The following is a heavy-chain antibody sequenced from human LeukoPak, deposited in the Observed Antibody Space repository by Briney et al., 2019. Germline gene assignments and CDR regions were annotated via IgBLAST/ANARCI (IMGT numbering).Heavy chain of an antibody. J-gene: IGHJ4*02. V-gene: IGHV4-34*01. CDR3: ATSSGSYYY. Sequence: PSETLSLTCAVYGGSLSGYYWSWIRQPPGKGLEWIGEINHSGSTNYNPSLKSRVTISVDTSKNQFSLKLGSVTAADTAVYYCATSSGSYYYWGQGTLVTVSS. CDR2: INHSGST. D-gene: IGHD1-26*01. CDR1: GGSLSGYY.